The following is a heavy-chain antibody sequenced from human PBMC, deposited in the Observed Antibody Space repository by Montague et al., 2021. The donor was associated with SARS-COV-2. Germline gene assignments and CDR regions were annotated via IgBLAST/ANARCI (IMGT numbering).Heavy chain of an antibody. V-gene: IGHV3-23*01. Sequence: SLRLSCAASGFTFSSYAMSWVRQAPGKGLEWVSAISGSGGNTYYADSAKGRFTISRDNSKNTLYLQMNSLRAEDTAVYYCAKDPHYDFWSGYYLDYWGQGTLVTVSS. CDR1: GFTFSSYA. J-gene: IGHJ4*02. CDR3: AKDPHYDFWSGYYLDY. D-gene: IGHD3-3*01. CDR2: ISGSGGNT.